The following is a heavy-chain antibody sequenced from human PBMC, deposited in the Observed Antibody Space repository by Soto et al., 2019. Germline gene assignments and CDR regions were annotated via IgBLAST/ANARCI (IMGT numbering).Heavy chain of an antibody. Sequence: PSETLSLTCIVSVYSISSDYFWGWIRQPPGKGLEWIGNIFHSGSTYYNPSLKSRVTISVDTSKNQFSLKLTSVTATDTAVYYCARSTGYCSNGVCSVFDYWGQGTLVTVS. V-gene: IGHV4-38-2*02. CDR3: ARSTGYCSNGVCSVFDY. J-gene: IGHJ4*02. CDR2: IFHSGST. D-gene: IGHD2-8*01. CDR1: VYSISSDYF.